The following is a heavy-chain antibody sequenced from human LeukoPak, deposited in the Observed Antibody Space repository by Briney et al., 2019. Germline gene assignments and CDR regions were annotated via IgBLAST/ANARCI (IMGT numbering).Heavy chain of an antibody. CDR3: ARDPLWFGEYYLLGVGYFDY. Sequence: QPGGSLRLSCAASGFTFSSYAMHWVRQAPGKGLEWVAVISYDGSNKYYADSVKGRFTISRDNSKNTLYLQMNSLRAEDTAVYYCARDPLWFGEYYLLGVGYFDYWGQGTLVTVSS. V-gene: IGHV3-30-3*01. J-gene: IGHJ4*02. CDR1: GFTFSSYA. D-gene: IGHD3-10*01. CDR2: ISYDGSNK.